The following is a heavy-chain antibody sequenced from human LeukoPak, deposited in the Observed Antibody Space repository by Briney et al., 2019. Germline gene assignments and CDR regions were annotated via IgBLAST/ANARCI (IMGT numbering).Heavy chain of an antibody. D-gene: IGHD5-18*01. J-gene: IGHJ4*02. CDR3: ARGDVDTAMVGRSTVDY. CDR1: GGSFSGYY. CDR2: INHSGST. V-gene: IGHV4-34*01. Sequence: PSETLSLTCAVYGGSFSGYYWSWIRQPPGKGLEWIGEINHSGSTNYNPSLKSRVTISVDTSKNQFSLKLSSVTAADTAVYYCARGDVDTAMVGRSTVDYWGQGTLVTVSS.